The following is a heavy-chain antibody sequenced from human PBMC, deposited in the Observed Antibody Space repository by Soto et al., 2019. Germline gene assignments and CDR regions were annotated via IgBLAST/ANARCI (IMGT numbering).Heavy chain of an antibody. Sequence: ASVKVSCKASGYTVTAYYVHWVRQAPGQGLEWMGWINPNSGGTNYAQKFQGWVTMTRDTSISTVYMELSRLRFDDTAVYYCAGMIAASGHYGMDGSGQGTTVTVSS. CDR1: GYTVTAYY. CDR2: INPNSGGT. V-gene: IGHV1-2*04. D-gene: IGHD6-13*01. CDR3: AGMIAASGHYGMDG. J-gene: IGHJ6*02.